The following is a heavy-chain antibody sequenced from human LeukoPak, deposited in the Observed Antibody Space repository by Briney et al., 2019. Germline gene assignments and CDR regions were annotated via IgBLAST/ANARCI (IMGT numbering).Heavy chain of an antibody. V-gene: IGHV3-23*01. CDR1: GFTFSSYA. D-gene: IGHD2-2*01. Sequence: PGGSLRLSCAASGFTFSSYAMSWVRQAPGKGLEWVSAISGSGGSTYYADSVKGRFTISRDNSKNTLYLQMNSLRAEDTAVYYCVNVPIRYCSSTSCYSGYWGQGTLVTVSS. CDR2: ISGSGGST. CDR3: VNVPIRYCSSTSCYSGY. J-gene: IGHJ4*02.